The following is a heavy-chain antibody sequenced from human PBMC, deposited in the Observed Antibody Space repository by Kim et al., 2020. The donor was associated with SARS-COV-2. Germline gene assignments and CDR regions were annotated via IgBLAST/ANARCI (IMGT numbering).Heavy chain of an antibody. V-gene: IGHV4-39*01. CDR1: DASITNTNYY. J-gene: IGHJ4*02. CDR3: AMERGFWDLSF. Sequence: SETLSLTCAVSDASITNTNYYCAWVRQPPGKGLEWIGSIYHAGSTSYSPSLKSRVTISVDTSKNQFSLTLNSVTAADTAVYFCAMERGFWDLSFWGQGTLVTVSS. CDR2: IYHAGST. D-gene: IGHD3-16*01.